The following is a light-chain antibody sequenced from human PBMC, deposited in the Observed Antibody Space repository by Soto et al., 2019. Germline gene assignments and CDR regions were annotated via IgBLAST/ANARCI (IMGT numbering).Light chain of an antibody. CDR1: SSNSGAGYD. CDR2: GNR. Sequence: QSVLTQPPSVSGAPGQRVTISCSGSSSNSGAGYDVHWYQQLPGTAPKLLIYGNRNRPSGVPDRFSGSKSGTSASLAITGLQAEDEADYYCQSYDSSLRGSNVVFGGGTQLTVL. V-gene: IGLV1-40*01. J-gene: IGLJ2*01. CDR3: QSYDSSLRGSNVV.